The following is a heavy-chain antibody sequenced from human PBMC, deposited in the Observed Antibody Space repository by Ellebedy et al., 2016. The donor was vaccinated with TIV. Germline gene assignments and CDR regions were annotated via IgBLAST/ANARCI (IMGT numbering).Heavy chain of an antibody. V-gene: IGHV1-18*01. CDR2: ISAYTGTT. D-gene: IGHD3-22*01. Sequence: ASVKVSCKASGYAFTSYGISWVRQAPGQGLEWMGWISAYTGTTDYAQNLQGRVTMTTDTSTSTAYMELRSLRSDDTAVYYCARSSGYYPNYLESWGQGTLVTVSS. CDR1: GYAFTSYG. J-gene: IGHJ4*02. CDR3: ARSSGYYPNYLES.